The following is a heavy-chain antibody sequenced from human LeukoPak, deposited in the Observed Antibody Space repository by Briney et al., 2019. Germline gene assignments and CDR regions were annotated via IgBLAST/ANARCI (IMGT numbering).Heavy chain of an antibody. CDR1: GFTVSSNY. V-gene: IGHV3-53*01. CDR2: IYSGGST. Sequence: PGGSLRLSCAASGFTVSSNYMSWVRQAPGKGLEWVSVIYSGGSTYYADSVKGRFTISRDNSKNTLYLQMNSLRAEDTAVYYCAKAPEVTFFDYWGQGTLVTVSS. J-gene: IGHJ4*02. CDR3: AKAPEVTFFDY. D-gene: IGHD4-23*01.